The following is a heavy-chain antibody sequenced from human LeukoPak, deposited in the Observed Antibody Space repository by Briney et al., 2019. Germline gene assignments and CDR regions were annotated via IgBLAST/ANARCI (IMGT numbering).Heavy chain of an antibody. Sequence: PGGSLRLSCAAPGFTFSTNSMNWVRQAPGKGLEWVSSIGISSSHTFYADSVKGRFTISRDNAENSVYLQMNSLRAEDTAVYYCAKDLTTVATPYYYYYMDVWGKGTTVTVSS. D-gene: IGHD4-23*01. J-gene: IGHJ6*03. CDR3: AKDLTTVATPYYYYYMDV. CDR2: IGISSSHT. CDR1: GFTFSTNS. V-gene: IGHV3-21*01.